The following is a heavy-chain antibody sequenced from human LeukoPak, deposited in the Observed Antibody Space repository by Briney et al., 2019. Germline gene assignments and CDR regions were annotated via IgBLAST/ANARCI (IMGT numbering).Heavy chain of an antibody. CDR3: AKEAVEYFDY. CDR1: GFTFSTYA. V-gene: IGHV3-23*01. CDR2: ISGRGVST. J-gene: IGHJ4*02. Sequence: GGSLRLSCAASGFTFSTYAMSWVRQAPGKGLEWVSAISGRGVSTSYADSVRGRFTISRDNSKNTLYLQMNSMRAEDTAVYYCAKEAVEYFDYWGQGTLVTVSS.